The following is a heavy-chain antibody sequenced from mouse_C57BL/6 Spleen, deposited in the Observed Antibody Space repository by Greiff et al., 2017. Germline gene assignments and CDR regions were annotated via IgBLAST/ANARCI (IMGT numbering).Heavy chain of an antibody. CDR3: ARWEGQLRPYFDY. D-gene: IGHD3-2*02. CDR1: GYTFTDYY. J-gene: IGHJ2*01. V-gene: IGHV1-76*01. CDR2: IYPGSGNT. Sequence: VQLQQSGAELVRPGASVKLSCKASGYTFTDYYINWVKQRPGQGLEWIARIYPGSGNTYYNEKFKGKATLTAEKSSSTAYMQLSSLTSEDSAVYFCARWEGQLRPYFDYWGQGTTLTVSS.